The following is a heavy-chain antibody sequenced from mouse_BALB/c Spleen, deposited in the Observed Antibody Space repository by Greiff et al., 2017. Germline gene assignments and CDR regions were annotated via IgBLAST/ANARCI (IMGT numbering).Heavy chain of an antibody. J-gene: IGHJ1*01. D-gene: IGHD1-1*01. CDR3: AGDGIYYYGSSVVYWSDV. CDR2: IWGDGST. CDR1: GFSLTGYG. Sequence: QVQLQQSGPGLVAPSQSLSITCTVSGFSLTGYGVNWVRQPPGKGLEWLGMIWGDGSTDYNSALKSRLSISKDNSKSQVFLKMNSLQTDDTARYYCAGDGIYYYGSSVVYWSDVWGAGTTVTVSS. V-gene: IGHV2-6-7*01.